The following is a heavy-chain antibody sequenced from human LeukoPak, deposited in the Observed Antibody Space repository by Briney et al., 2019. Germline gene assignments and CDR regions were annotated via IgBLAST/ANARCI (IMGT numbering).Heavy chain of an antibody. J-gene: IGHJ5*02. CDR3: ARHVKSVGQLGTRDRWFDP. D-gene: IGHD6-6*01. Sequence: SETLSLTCAVYGGSFSGYYWSWIRQPPGKGLEWIGEINHSGSTNYNPSLKSRVTISVDTSKNQFSLKLSSVTAADTAVYYCARHVKSVGQLGTRDRWFDPWGQGTLVTVSS. CDR1: GGSFSGYY. CDR2: INHSGST. V-gene: IGHV4-34*01.